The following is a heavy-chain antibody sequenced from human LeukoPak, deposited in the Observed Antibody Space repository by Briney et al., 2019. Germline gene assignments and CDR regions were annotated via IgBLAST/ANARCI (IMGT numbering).Heavy chain of an antibody. D-gene: IGHD3-22*01. V-gene: IGHV3-23*01. CDR3: AKVQPSPSSGLDY. J-gene: IGHJ4*02. Sequence: GGSLRLSCAASGFTFDDYAMHWVRQAPGKGLEWVSAISGSGGSTYYADSVKGRFTISRDNSKNTLYLQMNSLRAEDTAVYYCAKVQPSPSSGLDYWGQGTLVTVSS. CDR1: GFTFDDYA. CDR2: ISGSGGST.